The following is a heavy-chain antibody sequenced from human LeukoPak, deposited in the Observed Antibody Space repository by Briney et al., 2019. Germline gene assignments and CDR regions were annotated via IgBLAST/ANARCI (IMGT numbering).Heavy chain of an antibody. CDR2: VYYSGST. D-gene: IGHD4-23*01. Sequence: SETLSLTCTVSGGSISSGDYYWSWIRQPPGKGLEWIGYVYYSGSTYYNPSLKSRVTISVDTSKNQFSLKLSSVTAADTAVYYCARDLLNEGNHLDYWGQGTLVTVSS. CDR3: ARDLLNEGNHLDY. V-gene: IGHV4-30-4*01. CDR1: GGSISSGDYY. J-gene: IGHJ4*02.